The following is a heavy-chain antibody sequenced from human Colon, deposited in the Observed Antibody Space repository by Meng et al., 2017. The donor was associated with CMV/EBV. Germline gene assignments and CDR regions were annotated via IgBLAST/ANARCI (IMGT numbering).Heavy chain of an antibody. CDR1: GLTFSDYW. CDR2: IKYDGRST. J-gene: IGHJ4*02. CDR3: AKYCSSGACLDY. Sequence: CAASGLTFSDYWMHWVRQAPGKGLVLVSRIKYDGRSTTYANSVKGRFTISRDNAQNTVYLQMNSLRAEDTAVYYCAKYCSSGACLDYWGQGTLVTVSS. D-gene: IGHD2-2*01. V-gene: IGHV3-74*03.